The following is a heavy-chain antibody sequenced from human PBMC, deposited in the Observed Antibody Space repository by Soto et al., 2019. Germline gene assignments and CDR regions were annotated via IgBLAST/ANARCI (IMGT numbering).Heavy chain of an antibody. CDR2: IYWNDDK. J-gene: IGHJ5*02. Sequence: SGPTLVNPTQTLTLTCTFSGFSLSTSGVNVGWIRQPPGKALEWLALIYWNDDKRYSPSLKGRLTIAKDTSKNRVFLTMTNMDPVDTATYYCAHRLHYYGSGSSHFDPWGQGTLVTVSS. CDR3: AHRLHYYGSGSSHFDP. V-gene: IGHV2-5*01. CDR1: GFSLSTSGVN. D-gene: IGHD3-10*01.